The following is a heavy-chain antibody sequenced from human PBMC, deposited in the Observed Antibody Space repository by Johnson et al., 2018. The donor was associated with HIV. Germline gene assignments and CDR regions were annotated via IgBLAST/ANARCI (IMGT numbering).Heavy chain of an antibody. Sequence: VQLVESGGGLVQPGGSLRLSCAASGFIFSSYDMHWVRQTTGKGLEWISGIGSSGDTFYPGSVKGRFTISRANAKNSLYLQMNSLRAGDTGVYYCARDPRLGELKIDRRGYAFDIWGQGTMVTVSS. V-gene: IGHV3-13*01. CDR1: GFIFSSYD. CDR3: ARDPRLGELKIDRRGYAFDI. D-gene: IGHD3-16*01. CDR2: IGSSGDT. J-gene: IGHJ3*02.